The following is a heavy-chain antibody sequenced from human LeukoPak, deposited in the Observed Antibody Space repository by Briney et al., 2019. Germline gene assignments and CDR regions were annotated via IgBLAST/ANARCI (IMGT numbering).Heavy chain of an antibody. Sequence: GGSLRLSCAASGFTFSSYSMNWVRQAPGKGLEWVSSISSSSSYIYYADSVKGRFTISRDNAKNSLYLQMNSLRAEDTAVYYCARHRGTVTTDFDYWGQGTPVTVSS. V-gene: IGHV3-21*01. D-gene: IGHD4-17*01. J-gene: IGHJ4*02. CDR3: ARHRGTVTTDFDY. CDR1: GFTFSSYS. CDR2: ISSSSSYI.